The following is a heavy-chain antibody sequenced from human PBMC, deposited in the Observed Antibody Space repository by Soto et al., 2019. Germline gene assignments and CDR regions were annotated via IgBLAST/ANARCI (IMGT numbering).Heavy chain of an antibody. V-gene: IGHV1-18*01. CDR3: AASDEEIAGAEH. CDR2: ISAYSGNT. CDR1: GYTFTSYG. D-gene: IGHD6-19*01. J-gene: IGHJ1*01. Sequence: ASVKVSCKASGYTFTSYGVSWVRQAPGQGLERMGWISAYSGNTNYAQKLQGRVTMTTDTSTSTAYMELRSLRSEDTAVYYCAASDEEIAGAEHWGKGTLVTVSS.